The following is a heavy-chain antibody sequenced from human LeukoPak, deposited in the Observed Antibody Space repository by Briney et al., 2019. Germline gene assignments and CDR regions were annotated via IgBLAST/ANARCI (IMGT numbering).Heavy chain of an antibody. V-gene: IGHV1-24*01. Sequence: GASVKVSCKVSGYTLTDLSMHWVRQAPGRGLEWIGGFDPENGETIYAQNFQGRVTMTEATSTDTAYMELSSLKSEDTAVYYCATLSTLTYSYFDYWGQGALVTVSS. CDR2: FDPENGET. D-gene: IGHD4-17*01. CDR1: GYTLTDLS. CDR3: ATLSTLTYSYFDY. J-gene: IGHJ4*02.